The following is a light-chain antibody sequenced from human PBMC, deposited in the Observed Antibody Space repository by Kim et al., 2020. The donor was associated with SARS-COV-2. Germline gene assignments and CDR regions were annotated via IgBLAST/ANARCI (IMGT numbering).Light chain of an antibody. Sequence: QSVLTQPPSVSAAPGQEVTISCSGSSNNIGKNSVSWYQHLAGTAPKLLIYDNHKRPSGIGDRFSGSKSGTSATLGITGLQTGDEADYYCGTWDSSLSAWVFGGGTQLTVL. CDR2: DNH. CDR3: GTWDSSLSAWV. V-gene: IGLV1-51*01. CDR1: SNNIGKNS. J-gene: IGLJ3*02.